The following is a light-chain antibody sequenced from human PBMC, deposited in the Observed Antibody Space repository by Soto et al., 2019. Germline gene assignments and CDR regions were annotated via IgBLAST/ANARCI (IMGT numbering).Light chain of an antibody. CDR3: DTWDSNTQV. CDR1: SGHSSYI. V-gene: IGLV4-60*03. Sequence: QLVLTQSSSASASLGSSVKLTCTLSSGHSSYIIAWHQQQPGKAPRYLMKLEGSGNYNKGSGVPDRFSGSSSGADRYLTISNLQSEDEADYYCDTWDSNTQVFGGVTQLTVL. CDR2: LEGSGNY. J-gene: IGLJ2*01.